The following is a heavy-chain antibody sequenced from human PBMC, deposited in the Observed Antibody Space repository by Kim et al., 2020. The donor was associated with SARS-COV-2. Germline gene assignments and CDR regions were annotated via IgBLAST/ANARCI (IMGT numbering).Heavy chain of an antibody. V-gene: IGHV3-15*01. CDR3: TADEPVAAPKWGY. CDR2: IKGKIHGGTI. Sequence: GGSLRLSRAASGFTFSNGRMTWVRQAPGKGLEWVGRIKGKIHGGTIDYAAPVKGRFTISRDDSKNTLYLQMSSLKTEDTAVYYCTADEPVAAPKWGYWGQGTLVTVSS. J-gene: IGHJ4*02. D-gene: IGHD6-19*01. CDR1: GFTFSNGR.